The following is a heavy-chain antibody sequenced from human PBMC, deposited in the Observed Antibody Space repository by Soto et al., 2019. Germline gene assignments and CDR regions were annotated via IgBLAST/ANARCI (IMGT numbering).Heavy chain of an antibody. Sequence: QVQLVQSGAEVKKPGASVKVSCKASGYTFTSYAMHWVRQAPGQRLEWMGWINAGNGNTKYSQKLQGRVTITRDTSASTAYMELSSLRSEDTAVYYCARDAAGFNYYGSGSFDYWGQGTLVTVSS. CDR1: GYTFTSYA. CDR3: ARDAAGFNYYGSGSFDY. D-gene: IGHD3-10*01. V-gene: IGHV1-3*01. J-gene: IGHJ4*02. CDR2: INAGNGNT.